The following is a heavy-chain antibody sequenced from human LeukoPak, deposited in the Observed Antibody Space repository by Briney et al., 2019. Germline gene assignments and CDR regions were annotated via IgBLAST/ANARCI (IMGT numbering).Heavy chain of an antibody. CDR3: ARDRTYYDFWSGYYTDDAFDI. Sequence: SETLSLTCTVSGGSISSYYWSWIRQPPGKGLEWIGYIYYSGSTNYNPSLKSRVTISVDTSKNQFSLKLSSVTAADTAVYYCARDRTYYDFWSGYYTDDAFDIWGQGTMVTVSS. CDR1: GGSISSYY. V-gene: IGHV4-59*01. D-gene: IGHD3-3*01. J-gene: IGHJ3*02. CDR2: IYYSGST.